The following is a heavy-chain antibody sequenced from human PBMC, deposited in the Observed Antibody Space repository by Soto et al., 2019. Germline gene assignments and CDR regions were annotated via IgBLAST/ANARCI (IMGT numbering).Heavy chain of an antibody. CDR3: AKGVELDV. CDR2: IGDSGAST. CDR1: GFSFSSFA. Sequence: EVLLLESGGGLVQPGGSLRLSCEASGFSFSSFAMNWVRQAPGKGLEWVSAIGDSGASTYYADSVKGRFTISRDNSRNTLSLQLNILRAEDTAVYYCAKGVELDVWGNGTTVTVSS. J-gene: IGHJ6*04. D-gene: IGHD1-26*01. V-gene: IGHV3-23*01.